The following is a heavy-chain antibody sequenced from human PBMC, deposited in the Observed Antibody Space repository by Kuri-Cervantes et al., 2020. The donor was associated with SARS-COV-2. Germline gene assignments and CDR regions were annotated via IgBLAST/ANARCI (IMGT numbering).Heavy chain of an antibody. CDR2: ISSSSRTI. D-gene: IGHD3-10*01. J-gene: IGHJ4*02. V-gene: IGHV3-48*04. CDR1: GFTFSNYA. CDR3: ARDRGVRGWHFDY. Sequence: GESLKISCAASGFTFSNYAMTWVRQAPGKGLEWVSYISSSSRTIYYADSVKGRFSISRDNAKNSLFLQISSLRAEDTAVYYCARDRGVRGWHFDYWGQGTPVTVSS.